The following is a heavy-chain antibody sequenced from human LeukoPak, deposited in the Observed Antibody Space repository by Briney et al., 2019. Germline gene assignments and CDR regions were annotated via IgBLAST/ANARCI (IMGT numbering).Heavy chain of an antibody. J-gene: IGHJ4*02. D-gene: IGHD3-16*01. CDR1: GGSINSYY. Sequence: SETLSLTCTVSGGSINSYYWSWIRQPPGKGLEWIGYIYYSGSTNYSPSLKSRVTISVDTSKNQFSLKLSSVTAADTAVYYCARHEGGVTGPRVDYFDYWGQGTLVTVSS. V-gene: IGHV4-59*08. CDR2: IYYSGST. CDR3: ARHEGGVTGPRVDYFDY.